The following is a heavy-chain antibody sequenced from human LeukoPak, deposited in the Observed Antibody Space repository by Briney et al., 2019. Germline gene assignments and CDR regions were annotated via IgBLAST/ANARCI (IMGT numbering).Heavy chain of an antibody. D-gene: IGHD3-22*01. V-gene: IGHV4-59*01. Sequence: SDTLSLSCTVSGGSISSYYWSWIRQPPGTGLDLIGYIYYSGSTNYNPSLKSRVTISVDTSKNQFSLKLSSVTAADTAVYYCARDQLGGYYYDYWGQGTLVTVSS. CDR1: GGSISSYY. CDR2: IYYSGST. CDR3: ARDQLGGYYYDY. J-gene: IGHJ4*02.